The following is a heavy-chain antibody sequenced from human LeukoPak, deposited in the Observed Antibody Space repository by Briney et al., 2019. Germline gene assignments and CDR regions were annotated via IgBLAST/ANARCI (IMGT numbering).Heavy chain of an antibody. CDR2: IDWDDDK. J-gene: IGHJ3*02. D-gene: IGHD3-16*01. CDR1: GFSLSTTGMC. Sequence: SGPTLVNPTQTLTLTCTFSGFSLSTTGMCVAWIRQPPGKALEWLALIDWDDDKFYSTSLKTRLTIPKDTSKNQVVLTMTNMDPVDTATYYCARILSVGDRGFDAFDIWGPGTMVTVSS. V-gene: IGHV2-70*01. CDR3: ARILSVGDRGFDAFDI.